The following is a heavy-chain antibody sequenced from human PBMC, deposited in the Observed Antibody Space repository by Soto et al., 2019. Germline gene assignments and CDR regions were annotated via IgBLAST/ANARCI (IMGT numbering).Heavy chain of an antibody. Sequence: QVQLVESGGGVVQPGRSLRLSCAASGFTFSSYAMHWVRQAPGKGLEWVAVISYDGSNKYYADSVKGRFTISRDNSKNTLYLQMNSLRAEDTAVYYCARDPPITMVRGVTPIPYYYYGMDVWGQGTTVTVSS. D-gene: IGHD3-10*01. CDR1: GFTFSSYA. J-gene: IGHJ6*02. CDR2: ISYDGSNK. CDR3: ARDPPITMVRGVTPIPYYYYGMDV. V-gene: IGHV3-30-3*01.